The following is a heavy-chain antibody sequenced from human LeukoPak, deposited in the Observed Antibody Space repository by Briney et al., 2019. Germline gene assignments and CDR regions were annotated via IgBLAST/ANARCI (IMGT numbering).Heavy chain of an antibody. CDR1: GGSFSGYY. CDR2: INHSGST. D-gene: IGHD5-12*01. V-gene: IGHV4-34*01. CDR3: ALLGGSGYDYRPFDY. J-gene: IGHJ4*02. Sequence: SETLSLTCAVSGGSFSGYYWSWIRQPPGKGLEWIGEINHSGSTNYNPSLKSRVTISVDTSKNQFSLKLSSVTAADTAVYYCALLGGSGYDYRPFDYWGQGTLVTVSS.